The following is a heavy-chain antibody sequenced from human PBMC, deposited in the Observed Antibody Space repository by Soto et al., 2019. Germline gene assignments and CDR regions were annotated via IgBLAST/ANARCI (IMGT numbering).Heavy chain of an antibody. CDR2: IYYSGST. D-gene: IGHD4-4*01. CDR3: ARDMGSTVTTWGPWFDP. CDR1: GGSISSGGYY. J-gene: IGHJ5*02. V-gene: IGHV4-31*03. Sequence: SETLSLTCTVSGGSISSGGYYWSWIRQHPGKGLEWIGYIYYSGSTYYNPSLKSRVTISVDTSKNQFSLKLSSVTAADTAVYYCARDMGSTVTTWGPWFDPWGQGTLVTVSS.